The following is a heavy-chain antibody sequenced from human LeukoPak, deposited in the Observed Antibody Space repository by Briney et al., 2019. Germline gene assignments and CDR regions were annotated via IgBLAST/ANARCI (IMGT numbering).Heavy chain of an antibody. Sequence: SETLSLTCAVYGGSFSGYYWSWIRQPPGKGLEWIGEINHSGSTNYNPSLKSRVTISVDTSKNQFSLKLSSVTAADTAVYYCARGWGHRDIVVVVAATPNWFDPWGQGTLVTVSS. CDR3: ARGWGHRDIVVVVAATPNWFDP. D-gene: IGHD2-15*01. V-gene: IGHV4-34*01. CDR2: INHSGST. J-gene: IGHJ5*02. CDR1: GGSFSGYY.